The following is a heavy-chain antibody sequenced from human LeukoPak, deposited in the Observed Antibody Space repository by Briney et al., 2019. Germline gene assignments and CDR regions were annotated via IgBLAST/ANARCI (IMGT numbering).Heavy chain of an antibody. Sequence: GGSLRLSCAASEFTFSSYAMSWVRQAPGKGLEWVSAISGSGSTTYYADSVKGRFTIFRDNSKNTLYLQMNSLRAEDTAVYYCAKDHSTAYCGGDCYSSPDYYYYGMDVWGQGTTVTVSS. D-gene: IGHD2-21*02. CDR1: EFTFSSYA. CDR2: ISGSGSTT. J-gene: IGHJ6*02. CDR3: AKDHSTAYCGGDCYSSPDYYYYGMDV. V-gene: IGHV3-23*01.